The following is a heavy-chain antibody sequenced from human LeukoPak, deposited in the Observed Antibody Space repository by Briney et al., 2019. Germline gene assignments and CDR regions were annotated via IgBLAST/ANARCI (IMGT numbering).Heavy chain of an antibody. CDR2: INPNSGGT. Sequence: ASVKVSCKASGYTFTGYYMHWVQQAPGQGLEWMGRINPNSGGTNYAQKFQGRVTMTRDTSISTAYMELSRLRSDDTAVYYCARAINYCGGDCPNNWFDPWGQGTLVTVSS. CDR3: ARAINYCGGDCPNNWFDP. J-gene: IGHJ5*02. CDR1: GYTFTGYY. V-gene: IGHV1-2*06. D-gene: IGHD2-21*02.